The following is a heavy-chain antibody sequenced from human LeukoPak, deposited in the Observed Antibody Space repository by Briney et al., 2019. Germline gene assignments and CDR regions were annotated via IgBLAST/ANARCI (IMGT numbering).Heavy chain of an antibody. CDR3: ARIPPHFVDLVDV. CDR1: GFSLSTSGMC. J-gene: IGHJ6*02. Sequence: SGPTLVNPTQTLTXTCTFSGFSLSTSGMCVSWIRQPPGKALEWLARIDWDDDKYYSTSLKTRLTISKDTSKNQVVLTMTNMDPVDTATYYCARIPPHFVDLVDVWDQGTTVTVSS. V-gene: IGHV2-70*11. D-gene: IGHD3/OR15-3a*01. CDR2: IDWDDDK.